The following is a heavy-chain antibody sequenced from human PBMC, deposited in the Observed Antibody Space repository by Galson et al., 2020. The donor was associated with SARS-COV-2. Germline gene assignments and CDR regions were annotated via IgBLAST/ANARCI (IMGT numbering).Heavy chain of an antibody. CDR2: ISYDGSNK. D-gene: IGHD2-15*01. J-gene: IGHJ6*02. CDR1: GFTFSSYG. CDR3: ARELLDGMDV. V-gene: IGHV3-30*03. Sequence: GSLKISCAASGFTFSSYGMHWVRQAPGKGLEWVAVISYDGSNKYYADSVKGRFTISRDNSKNTLYLQMNSLRAEDTAVYYCARELLDGMDVWGQGTTVTVSS.